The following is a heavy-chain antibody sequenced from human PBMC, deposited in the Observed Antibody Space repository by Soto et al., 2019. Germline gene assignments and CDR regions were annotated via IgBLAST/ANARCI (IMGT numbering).Heavy chain of an antibody. Sequence: PSWSLRLSCAASGFIFIGNSLNWVRQAPGKGLEWISYISSSSSTIYADSVKGRFTISRDSAKNSLYLQMNSLKTEDTAVYYCTTDSYFTLKLVRFDYWGLGTLVTVSS. D-gene: IGHD3-22*01. CDR1: GFIFIGNS. J-gene: IGHJ4*01. V-gene: IGHV3-48*01. CDR3: TTDSYFTLKLVRFDY. CDR2: ISSSSSTI.